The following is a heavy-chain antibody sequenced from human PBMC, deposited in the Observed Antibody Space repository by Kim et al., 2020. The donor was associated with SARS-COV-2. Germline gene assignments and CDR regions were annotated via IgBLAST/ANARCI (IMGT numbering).Heavy chain of an antibody. Sequence: ASVKVSCKASAHIVINHSMHWVRQAPGQGLEWIGIFKPYGDGSTTYSQNFQGRVTMTRDTSTSTIYMELSSLRSEDTAVYYCARDGYNYRFDYWGQGTPVTVSS. V-gene: IGHV1-46*01. CDR3: ARDGYNYRFDY. D-gene: IGHD1-1*01. CDR1: AHIVINHS. CDR2: FKPYGDGST. J-gene: IGHJ4*02.